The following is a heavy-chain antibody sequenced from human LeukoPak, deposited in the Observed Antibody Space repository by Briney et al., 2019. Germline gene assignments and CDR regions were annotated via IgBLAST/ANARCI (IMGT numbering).Heavy chain of an antibody. D-gene: IGHD6-19*01. V-gene: IGHV3-30*18. Sequence: GGSLRLSCAASGFTFSNYGMHGFGQAPGKGLEWVAVISYHGSNKYYTESVEGRFTISRDNSKNTLYLQMNSLRVEDTAVYYCAKDSGIAVAGTQNWLDPWGQGTLVTVSS. J-gene: IGHJ5*02. CDR3: AKDSGIAVAGTQNWLDP. CDR2: ISYHGSNK. CDR1: GFTFSNYG.